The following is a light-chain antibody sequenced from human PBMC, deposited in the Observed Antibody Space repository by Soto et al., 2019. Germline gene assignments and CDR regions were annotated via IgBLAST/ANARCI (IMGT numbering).Light chain of an antibody. CDR2: DVT. J-gene: IGLJ2*01. CDR1: SSDVGGYNY. V-gene: IGLV2-14*01. CDR3: SSFTITSTLV. Sequence: QSALTQPASVSGSPGQSITISCTGTSSDVGGYNYVSWYQQHPGKAPKLMIYDVTNRPSGVSNRFSGSKSGNTASLTISGLLAEDEADYYCSSFTITSTLVFGGGTKLTVL.